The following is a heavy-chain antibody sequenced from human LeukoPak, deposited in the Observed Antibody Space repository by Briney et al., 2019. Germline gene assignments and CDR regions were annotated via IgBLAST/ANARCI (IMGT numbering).Heavy chain of an antibody. CDR3: ATPGYCSSTSCSHAFDI. V-gene: IGHV1-69*02. D-gene: IGHD2-2*03. Sequence: SVEVSCKASGGTFSSYTISWVRQAPGQGLEWMGRIIPILGIANYAQKFQGRVTITADKSTSTAYMELSSLRSEDTAVYYCATPGYCSSTSCSHAFDIWGQGTMVTVSS. CDR1: GGTFSSYT. CDR2: IIPILGIA. J-gene: IGHJ3*02.